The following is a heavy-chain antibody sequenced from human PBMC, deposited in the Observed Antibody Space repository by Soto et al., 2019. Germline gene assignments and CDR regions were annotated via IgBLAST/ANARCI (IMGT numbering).Heavy chain of an antibody. CDR1: GGSISSTNCY. CDR3: ARHKERGGNDSSRLLPPDY. Sequence: QLQLQESGPGLVKPSETLSLTCAVSGGSISSTNCYWGWIRQPPGKGLEWIGRIYYSGGTYYNPSLKSRSTMSVDTPKNQFSLRVNSVTAADTAVYYCARHKERGGNDSSRLLPPDYWGQGTLVTVSS. CDR2: IYYSGGT. J-gene: IGHJ4*02. D-gene: IGHD6-13*01. V-gene: IGHV4-39*01.